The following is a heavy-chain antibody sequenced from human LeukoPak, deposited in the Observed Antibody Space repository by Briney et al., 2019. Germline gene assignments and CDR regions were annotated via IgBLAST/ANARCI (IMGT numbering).Heavy chain of an antibody. CDR2: IIPIFGTA. J-gene: IGHJ4*02. CDR3: CSVIIDGYFDC. CDR1: GGTFSSYA. D-gene: IGHD3-3*01. V-gene: IGHV1-69*05. Sequence: SVKVSCKASGGTFSSYAISWVRQAPGQGLEWMGRIIPIFGTANYAQKFQGRVTITTDESTSTAYMELSSLRSEDTAVYYCCSVIIDGYFDCWGQGTLVTVSS.